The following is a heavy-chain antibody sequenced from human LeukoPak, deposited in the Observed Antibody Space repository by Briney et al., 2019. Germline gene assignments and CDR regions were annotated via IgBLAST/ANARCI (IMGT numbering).Heavy chain of an antibody. CDR3: ARDQALNYGDYIPDAFDI. Sequence: GGSLRLSCAVPGFTFSGFWMSWSRQAPGKGLEWVASINSDGSEGYYADVVKGRFTISRDNAKNSLYLQINSLRAEDTAVYYCARDQALNYGDYIPDAFDIWGQGTMVTVSS. J-gene: IGHJ3*02. CDR1: GFTFSGFW. CDR2: INSDGSEG. V-gene: IGHV3-7*03. D-gene: IGHD4-17*01.